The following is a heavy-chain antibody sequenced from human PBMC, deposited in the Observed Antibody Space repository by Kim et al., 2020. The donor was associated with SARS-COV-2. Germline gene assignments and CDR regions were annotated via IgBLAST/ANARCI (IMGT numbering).Heavy chain of an antibody. J-gene: IGHJ4*02. CDR3: ARDSQRMGVSKLDY. V-gene: IGHV4-30-2*01. Sequence: NPSLKSRVTISVDRSKNQFSLKLSSVTAADTAVYYCARDSQRMGVSKLDYWGQGTLVTVSS. D-gene: IGHD1-26*01.